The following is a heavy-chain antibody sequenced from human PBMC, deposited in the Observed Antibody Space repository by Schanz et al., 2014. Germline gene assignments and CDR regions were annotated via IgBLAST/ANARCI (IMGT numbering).Heavy chain of an antibody. CDR2: ISGSGGST. V-gene: IGHV3-23*01. CDR3: AKGRFGELSAFDI. J-gene: IGHJ3*02. D-gene: IGHD3-10*01. CDR1: GFTFSSYA. Sequence: EVQLLESGGGLAQPGGSLRLSCAASGFTFSSYAMSWVRQAPGKGLEWVSAISGSGGSTYYADSVKGRFTISRDNSKNTLYLQMNSLRAEDTAVYYCAKGRFGELSAFDIWGQGTMVNVSS.